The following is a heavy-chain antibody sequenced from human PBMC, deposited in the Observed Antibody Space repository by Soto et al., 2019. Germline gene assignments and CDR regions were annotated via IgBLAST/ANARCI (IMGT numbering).Heavy chain of an antibody. D-gene: IGHD5-18*01. CDR2: IIPIFGTA. CDR3: ARDFSRTAMAPYYFDY. CDR1: GGTFSSYA. Sequence: VXSVKVSCKASGGTFSSYAISWVRQAPGQGLEWMGGIIPIFGTANYAQKFQGRATITADESTSTAYMELSSLRSEDTAVYYCARDFSRTAMAPYYFDYWGQGTLVTVSS. V-gene: IGHV1-69*13. J-gene: IGHJ4*02.